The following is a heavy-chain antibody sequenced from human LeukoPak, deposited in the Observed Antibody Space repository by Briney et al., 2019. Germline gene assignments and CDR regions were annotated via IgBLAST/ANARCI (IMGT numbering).Heavy chain of an antibody. V-gene: IGHV4-4*07. Sequence: PSETLSLTCTVSGGSISSYYWSWIRQPAGKGLEWIGRIYTSGSTNYNPSLKSRVTMSVDTSKNLFSLKLSSVAAADTAVYYCACSRLYYYDSSGYPDQTDYWGQGTLVTVSS. CDR3: ACSRLYYYDSSGYPDQTDY. CDR2: IYTSGST. J-gene: IGHJ4*02. D-gene: IGHD3-22*01. CDR1: GGSISSYY.